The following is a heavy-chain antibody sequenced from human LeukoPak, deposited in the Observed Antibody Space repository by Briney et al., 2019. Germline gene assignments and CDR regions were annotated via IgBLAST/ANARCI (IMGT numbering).Heavy chain of an antibody. D-gene: IGHD1-26*01. CDR3: ARELVGATGWFDP. Sequence: SETLSLTCTVSGGSISSYYWSWIRQPPGKGLEWIGYIYYSGSTNYNPSLKSRVTISVDTSKNQFSLKLSSVTAADTAVYYCARELVGATGWFDPWGQGTLVTVSS. J-gene: IGHJ5*02. V-gene: IGHV4-59*12. CDR1: GGSISSYY. CDR2: IYYSGST.